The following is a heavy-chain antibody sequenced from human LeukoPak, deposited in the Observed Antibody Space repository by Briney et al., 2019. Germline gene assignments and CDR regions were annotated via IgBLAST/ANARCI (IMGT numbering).Heavy chain of an antibody. J-gene: IGHJ4*02. Sequence: PGGSLRLSCAASGFTFTNAWMSWVRQAPGKGLVWVSRINSDGSTTNYADSVKGRFTISRDNAKNTLYLQMNSLRAEDTAVYYCASFSNPDYWGQGTLVTVSS. CDR3: ASFSNPDY. D-gene: IGHD4-11*01. CDR1: GFTFTNAW. V-gene: IGHV3-74*01. CDR2: INSDGSTT.